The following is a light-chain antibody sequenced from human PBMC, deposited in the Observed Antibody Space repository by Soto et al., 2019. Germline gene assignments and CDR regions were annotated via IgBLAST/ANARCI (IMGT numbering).Light chain of an antibody. V-gene: IGKV3-15*01. CDR1: QSVSSN. J-gene: IGKJ2*01. CDR2: AAS. Sequence: EIVMTQSPATLSVSLGERATLSCRASQSVSSNLAWYQQKPGQAPRLLIYAASTRATGIPARFSGSGSGTEFTLTISSLQSEDFAFYYCQQYNNWPPYTFGQGTKLQIK. CDR3: QQYNNWPPYT.